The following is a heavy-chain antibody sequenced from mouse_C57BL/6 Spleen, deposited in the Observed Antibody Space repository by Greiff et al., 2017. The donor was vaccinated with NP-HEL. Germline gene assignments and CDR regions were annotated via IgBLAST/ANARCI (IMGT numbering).Heavy chain of an antibody. CDR1: GFTFTDYY. D-gene: IGHD1-1*01. J-gene: IGHJ4*01. Sequence: EASGFTFTDYYMSWVRQPPGKALEWLGFIRNKANGYTTEYSASVKGRFTISRDNSQSILYLQMNALRAEDSATYYCARYNYGSSYGAMDYWGQGTSVTVSS. CDR3: ARYNYGSSYGAMDY. V-gene: IGHV7-3*01. CDR2: IRNKANGYTT.